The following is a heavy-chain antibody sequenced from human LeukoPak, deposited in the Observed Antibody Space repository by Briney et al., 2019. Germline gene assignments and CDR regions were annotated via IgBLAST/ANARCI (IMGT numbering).Heavy chain of an antibody. CDR1: GYTFTGYY. CDR3: ARQADNNWFDS. Sequence: ASVTVSFKASGYTFTGYYMHWVRQAPGQGLEWMGWINPNSGVTKYAQKFQGRVTMTRDTSISTAYLELSRLSSDDSAVFYCARQADNNWFDSWGQGTLVTVSS. J-gene: IGHJ5*01. CDR2: INPNSGVT. D-gene: IGHD2-15*01. V-gene: IGHV1-2*02.